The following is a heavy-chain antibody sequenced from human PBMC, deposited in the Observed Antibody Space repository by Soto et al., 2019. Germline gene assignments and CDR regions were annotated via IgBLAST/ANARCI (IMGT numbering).Heavy chain of an antibody. CDR3: ARIVGRNYYDSSCYYSSFAS. J-gene: IGHJ4*02. CDR1: GFSLSNARMG. D-gene: IGHD3-22*01. V-gene: IGHV2-26*01. Sequence: QVTLKESGPVLVKPTETLTLTCTVSGFSLSNARMGVSWIRQPPGKALEWLAHIFSNEEKTYSTSLKSRITISKDTSKSKGVLTMTHIYSVDTATYYWARIVGRNYYDSSCYYSSFASWGQGTLVTVSS. CDR2: IFSNEEK.